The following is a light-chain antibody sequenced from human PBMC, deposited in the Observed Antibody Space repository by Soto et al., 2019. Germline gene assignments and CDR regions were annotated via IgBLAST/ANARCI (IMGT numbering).Light chain of an antibody. Sequence: DVHMTQSASSLSASVGYRVTITCQASQDISNRLNWYQQKPGKAPTLLILDASNLQTGVPSRFSGSRSGTDFTFTITSLQPEDIATYYCHQYDNLPPITFGQGTRLEIK. J-gene: IGKJ5*01. CDR2: DAS. CDR1: QDISNR. V-gene: IGKV1-33*01. CDR3: HQYDNLPPIT.